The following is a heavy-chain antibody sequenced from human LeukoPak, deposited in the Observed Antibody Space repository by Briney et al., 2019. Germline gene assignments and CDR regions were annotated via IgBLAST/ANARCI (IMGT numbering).Heavy chain of an antibody. CDR2: INPNSGGT. Sequence: GASVKVSCKASGYTFTGYYMHWVRQAPGQGLEWMGWINPNSGGTNYAQKFQGRVTMTRDTSISTAYMELSRLRSDDTAVYYCARVSTPSAEYFQHWGQGTLVTVSS. V-gene: IGHV1-2*02. D-gene: IGHD3-3*02. CDR1: GYTFTGYY. J-gene: IGHJ1*01. CDR3: ARVSTPSAEYFQH.